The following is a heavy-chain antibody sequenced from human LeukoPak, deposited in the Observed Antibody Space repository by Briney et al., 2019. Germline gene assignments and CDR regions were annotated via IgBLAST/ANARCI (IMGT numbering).Heavy chain of an antibody. CDR3: ARGYYYGSGSYWPDY. CDR2: INPNSGGT. CDR1: GYTFTGYY. V-gene: IGHV1-2*06. D-gene: IGHD3-10*01. Sequence: ASVKVSCKASGYTFTGYYMYWVRQAPGQGLEWMGRINPNSGGTKYAQKLQGRVTMTRDTSISTAYVELSRLRSDDTAVYYCARGYYYGSGSYWPDYWGQGTLVTVSS. J-gene: IGHJ4*02.